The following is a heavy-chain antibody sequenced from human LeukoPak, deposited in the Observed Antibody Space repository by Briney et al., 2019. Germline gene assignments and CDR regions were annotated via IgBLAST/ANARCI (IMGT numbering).Heavy chain of an antibody. Sequence: PGGSLRLSCAASGFTFSGTYMNWVRQAPGKGLEWVASINHNGNVNYYVDSVKGRFTISRDNAKNSLYLQMSNLRAEDTAVYFCARGGGLDVWGQGATVTVSS. CDR2: INHNGNVN. J-gene: IGHJ6*02. CDR1: GFTFSGTY. D-gene: IGHD3-16*01. V-gene: IGHV3-7*03. CDR3: ARGGGLDV.